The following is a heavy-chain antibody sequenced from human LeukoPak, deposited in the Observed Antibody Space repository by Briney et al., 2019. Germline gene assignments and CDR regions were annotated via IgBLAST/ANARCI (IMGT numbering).Heavy chain of an antibody. CDR2: TSNSGSTI. CDR1: GFTFSSYA. V-gene: IGHV3-48*01. Sequence: GGSLRLSCAASGFTFSSYAMSWVRQAPGKGLEWVSYTSNSGSTIYYADSVRGRFTISRDNAKKSLYLQMNSLRAEDTAVYYCVREAQGSSYDFDYWGQGTLVIVSS. D-gene: IGHD6-19*01. J-gene: IGHJ4*02. CDR3: VREAQGSSYDFDY.